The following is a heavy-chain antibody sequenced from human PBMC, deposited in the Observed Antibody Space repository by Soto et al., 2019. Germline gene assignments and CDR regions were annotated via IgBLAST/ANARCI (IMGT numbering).Heavy chain of an antibody. V-gene: IGHV3-30*03. CDR2: ISYDGSNK. J-gene: IGHJ4*02. Sequence: LRLSCAASGFTFSSYGMHWVRQAPGKGLEWVAVISYDGSNKYYADSVKGRFTISRDNSKNTLYLQMNSLRAEDTAVYYCATLTGIDYWGQGTLVTVSS. D-gene: IGHD1-1*01. CDR1: GFTFSSYG. CDR3: ATLTGIDY.